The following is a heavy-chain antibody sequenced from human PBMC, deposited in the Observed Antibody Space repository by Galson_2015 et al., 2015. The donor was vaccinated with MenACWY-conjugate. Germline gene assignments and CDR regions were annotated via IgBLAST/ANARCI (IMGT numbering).Heavy chain of an antibody. CDR1: GCTFTSYD. D-gene: IGHD2-8*01. J-gene: IGHJ6*02. Sequence: SVKVSCKASGCTFTSYDMNWVRQAPGQGPEWMGWINTKTGNPIYAQDFTGRFVFSLDTSVSTAYLQISSLKAQDTAVYFCARRSSARGVRPPFMDAWGQGTTVTVSS. CDR3: ARRSSARGVRPPFMDA. V-gene: IGHV7-4-1*02. CDR2: INTKTGNP.